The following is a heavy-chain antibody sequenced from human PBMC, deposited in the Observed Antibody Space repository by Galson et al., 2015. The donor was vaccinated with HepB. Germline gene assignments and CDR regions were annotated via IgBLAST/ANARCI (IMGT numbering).Heavy chain of an antibody. J-gene: IGHJ4*02. Sequence: SLRLSCAASGFTFSSYAMSWVLQAPGKGLEWVSAISGSGGSTYYADSVKGRFTISRDNAKNTVYLQMNSLRAEDTAVYYCAKFIVLLPGTMTYFDYWGQGTLVTVTS. D-gene: IGHD2-2*01. CDR2: ISGSGGST. CDR3: AKFIVLLPGTMTYFDY. V-gene: IGHV3-23*01. CDR1: GFTFSSYA.